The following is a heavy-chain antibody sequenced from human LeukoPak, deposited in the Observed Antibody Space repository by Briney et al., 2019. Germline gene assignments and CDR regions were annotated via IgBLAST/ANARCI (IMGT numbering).Heavy chain of an antibody. CDR3: ARDQEGFDY. CDR2: IYPRDGST. V-gene: IGHV1-46*01. J-gene: IGHJ4*02. Sequence: ASVKVSCKASGYTFTSDYIHWVRQAPGQGLEWMGMIYPRDGSTSYAQKFQGRVTVTRDTSTSTVHMELSGLRSEDTAVYYCARDQEGFDYWGQGTLVTVSS. CDR1: GYTFTSDY.